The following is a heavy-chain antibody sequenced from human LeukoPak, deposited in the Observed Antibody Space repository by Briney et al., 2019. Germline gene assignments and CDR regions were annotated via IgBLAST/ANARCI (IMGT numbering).Heavy chain of an antibody. CDR3: ARDQEGFDY. CDR2: IYPRDGST. V-gene: IGHV1-46*01. J-gene: IGHJ4*02. Sequence: ASVKVSCKASGYTFTSDYIHWVRQAPGQGLEWMGMIYPRDGSTSYAQKFQGRVTVTRDTSTSTVHMELSGLRSEDTAVYYCARDQEGFDYWGQGTLVTVSS. CDR1: GYTFTSDY.